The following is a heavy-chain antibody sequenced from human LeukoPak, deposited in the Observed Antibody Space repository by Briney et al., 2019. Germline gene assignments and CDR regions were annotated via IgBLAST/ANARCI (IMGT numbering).Heavy chain of an antibody. Sequence: SVKVSCKASGYTFTSYGISWVRRAPGQGVEWMGWISAYNGNTNYAQKLQGRVTMTTDTSTSTAYMELRSLRSDDTAVYYCASSRDYGDYVLWGRGTMVTVSS. CDR1: GYTFTSYG. CDR2: ISAYNGNT. D-gene: IGHD4-17*01. CDR3: ASSRDYGDYVL. J-gene: IGHJ3*01. V-gene: IGHV1-18*01.